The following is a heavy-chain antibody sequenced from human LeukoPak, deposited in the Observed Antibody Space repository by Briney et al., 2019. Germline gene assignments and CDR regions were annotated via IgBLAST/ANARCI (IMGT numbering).Heavy chain of an antibody. CDR2: IGGSGGTT. V-gene: IGHV3-23*01. D-gene: IGHD3-3*01. Sequence: GGSLRLSCAASGFTFSSYAVSWVRQAPGKGLEWVSAIGGSGGTTYYADSVKGRFTISRDNSKNTLYLQMNSLRAEDTAVYYCAKRNYDFWNTYYSGYYFDYWGQGTLVTVSS. CDR3: AKRNYDFWNTYYSGYYFDY. CDR1: GFTFSSYA. J-gene: IGHJ4*02.